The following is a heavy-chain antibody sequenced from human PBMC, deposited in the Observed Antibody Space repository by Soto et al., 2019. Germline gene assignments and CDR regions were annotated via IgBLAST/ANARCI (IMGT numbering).Heavy chain of an antibody. D-gene: IGHD4-4*01. CDR1: GFTFSNYW. V-gene: IGHV3-7*01. CDR2: IKEDGSER. CDR3: TRGHPSIYNY. Sequence: LSCAASGFTFSNYWMSWVRQAPGKGLEWVANIKEDGSERYYVDSVKGRFTISRDNAKNSLYLQMTSLRPEDTAVYYCTRGHPSIYNYWGQGTLVTVSS. J-gene: IGHJ4*02.